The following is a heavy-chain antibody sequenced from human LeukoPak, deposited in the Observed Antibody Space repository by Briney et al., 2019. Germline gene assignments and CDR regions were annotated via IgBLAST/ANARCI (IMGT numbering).Heavy chain of an antibody. CDR1: GGSISSGDYY. CDR3: ARDAYYYYYYGMDV. Sequence: SEALSLTCTVSGGSISSGDYYWSWIRKPPGKGLEWIGYIYYSGSTNYNPSLKSRVTISVDTSKNQFSLKLSSVTAADTAVYYCARDAYYYYYYGMDVWGQGTTVTVSS. CDR2: IYYSGST. V-gene: IGHV4-61*08. J-gene: IGHJ6*02.